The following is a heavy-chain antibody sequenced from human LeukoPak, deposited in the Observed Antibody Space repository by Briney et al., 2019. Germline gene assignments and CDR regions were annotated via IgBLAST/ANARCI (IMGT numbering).Heavy chain of an antibody. CDR2: IYYSGST. D-gene: IGHD2-21*02. Sequence: SETLSLTCTVSGGSISSYYWSWIRQPPGKGLEWIGYIYYSGSTNYNPSLKSRVTIPVDTSKNQFSLKLSSVTAADTAVYYCARERSDSIFDYWGQGTLVTVSP. CDR1: GGSISSYY. J-gene: IGHJ4*02. V-gene: IGHV4-59*01. CDR3: ARERSDSIFDY.